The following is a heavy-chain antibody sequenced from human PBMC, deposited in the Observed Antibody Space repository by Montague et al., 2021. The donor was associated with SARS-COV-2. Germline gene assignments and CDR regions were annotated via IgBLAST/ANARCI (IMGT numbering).Heavy chain of an antibody. D-gene: IGHD4-17*01. J-gene: IGHJ6*02. V-gene: IGHV3-33*06. Sequence: SLRLSCAASGFTFSSYGMHWVRQAPGKGLEWVAVIWYDGSNKYYADSVKGRFTISRDSSKNTLYLQMNSLRAEDTAVYYCAKDLDGDYDKYYYYYGMDVWGQGTTVTVPS. CDR3: AKDLDGDYDKYYYYYGMDV. CDR2: IWYDGSNK. CDR1: GFTFSSYG.